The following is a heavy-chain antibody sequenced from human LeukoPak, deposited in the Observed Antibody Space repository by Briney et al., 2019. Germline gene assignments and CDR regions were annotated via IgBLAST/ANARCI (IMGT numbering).Heavy chain of an antibody. J-gene: IGHJ3*02. CDR2: IYHRGST. CDR1: GGSISSGGYS. CDR3: ARDSQGAFDI. Sequence: SETLSLTCAVSGGSISSGGYSWSWIRQPPGKGLEWIGYIYHRGSTYYNPSLKSRVTISVDRSKNQFSLKLTSVTAADTAVYYCARDSQGAFDIWGQGTMVTVSS. V-gene: IGHV4-30-2*01.